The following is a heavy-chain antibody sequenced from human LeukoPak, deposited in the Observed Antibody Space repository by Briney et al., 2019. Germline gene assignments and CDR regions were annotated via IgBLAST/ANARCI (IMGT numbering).Heavy chain of an antibody. CDR1: GFTFSSHS. CDR3: ARGAYYYED. CDR2: ISSSSSTI. J-gene: IGHJ4*02. Sequence: PGGSLRLSCAASGFTFSSHSMNWVRQAPGKGLEWVSYISSSSSTIYYADSVKGRFTISRDNAKNTLYLQMNSLRAEDTAGYYCARGAYYYEDWGQGTLVTVSS. V-gene: IGHV3-48*01. D-gene: IGHD3-22*01.